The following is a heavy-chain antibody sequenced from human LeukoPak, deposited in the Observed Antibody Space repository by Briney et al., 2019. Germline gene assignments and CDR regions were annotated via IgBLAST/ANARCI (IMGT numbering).Heavy chain of an antibody. V-gene: IGHV5-51*01. CDR1: GYSFTSYW. Sequence: GESLKISCKGSGYSFTSYWIGWVRQMPGKGLEWMGIIYPGDSDTRYSPSFQGQVTISADKSTSTASLQWSSLKASDSAIYYCARQSGYAYSFDYWGQGTLVTVSS. D-gene: IGHD3-16*01. CDR2: IYPGDSDT. J-gene: IGHJ4*02. CDR3: ARQSGYAYSFDY.